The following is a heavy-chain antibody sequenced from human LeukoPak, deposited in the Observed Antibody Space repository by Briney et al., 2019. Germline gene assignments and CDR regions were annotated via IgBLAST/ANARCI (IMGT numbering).Heavy chain of an antibody. CDR2: MNGEGTTI. D-gene: IGHD1-7*01. V-gene: IGHV3-74*01. CDR1: GLTFRTTW. CDR3: ATARNYRFEY. J-gene: IGHJ4*02. Sequence: GGSLRLSCATSGLTFRTTWMHWVRQAPGKGLMWVSRMNGEGTTIDYADSVKGRFTVSRDYAKNTLFLQMNNLRTEDTALYFCATARNYRFEYWGQGSLVIVSA.